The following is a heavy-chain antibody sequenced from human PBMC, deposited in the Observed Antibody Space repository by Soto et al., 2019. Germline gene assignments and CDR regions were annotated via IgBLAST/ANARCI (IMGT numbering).Heavy chain of an antibody. CDR1: GFTFSNAW. V-gene: IGHV3-15*01. D-gene: IGHD3-9*01. Sequence: GGSLRLSCAASGFTFSNAWMSWVRQAPGKGLEWVGRIKSKTDGGTTDYAAPVKGRFTISRDDSKNTLYLQMNSLKTEDTAVYYCTTEMGFDWPIDYWGQGTLVTVSS. CDR2: IKSKTDGGTT. CDR3: TTEMGFDWPIDY. J-gene: IGHJ4*02.